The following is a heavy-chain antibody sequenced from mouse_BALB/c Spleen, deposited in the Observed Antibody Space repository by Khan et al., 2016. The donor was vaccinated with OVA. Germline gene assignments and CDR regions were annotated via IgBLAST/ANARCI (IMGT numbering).Heavy chain of an antibody. J-gene: IGHJ3*01. V-gene: IGHV1-4*01. CDR3: VRDGAYHRNDGWFAY. CDR2: INPSNGYT. CDR1: GYTFTSYT. Sequence: QVQLQQSGAELARPGASVKMSCKASGYTFTSYTIHWIKLRPGQGLEWIGYINPSNGYTNYNQKFKDKATLTADKSSTTAYMELSSLTSEGSTLDNCVRDGAYHRNDGWFAYWGQGTLVTVSA. D-gene: IGHD2-14*01.